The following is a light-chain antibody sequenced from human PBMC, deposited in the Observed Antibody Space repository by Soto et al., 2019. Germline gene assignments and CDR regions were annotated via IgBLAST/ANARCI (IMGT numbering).Light chain of an antibody. Sequence: QSALTQPASVSGSPGQSITISCTGTSSDVGSYNLVSWYQQHPGKAPKLMIYEGSKRPSGVSNRFSGSKSGNTASLTISWLQAEDEADYYCCSYAGSSTVFGGGTKLTV. V-gene: IGLV2-23*01. J-gene: IGLJ2*01. CDR2: EGS. CDR1: SSDVGSYNL. CDR3: CSYAGSSTV.